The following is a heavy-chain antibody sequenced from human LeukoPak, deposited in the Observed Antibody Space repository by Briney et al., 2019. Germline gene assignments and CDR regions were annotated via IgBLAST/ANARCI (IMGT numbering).Heavy chain of an antibody. CDR1: GFAFSSYG. Sequence: GGTLRLSCAASGFAFSSYGMSWVRPAPGKGLEWVSSISGSGGSTYYADSVKGRFTISRDNSKNTLYLQMNSLRAEDTAIYYCAKARDSGGYYYYYMDVWGKGSTVTISS. CDR2: ISGSGGST. J-gene: IGHJ6*03. CDR3: AKARDSGGYYYYYMDV. D-gene: IGHD2-15*01. V-gene: IGHV3-23*01.